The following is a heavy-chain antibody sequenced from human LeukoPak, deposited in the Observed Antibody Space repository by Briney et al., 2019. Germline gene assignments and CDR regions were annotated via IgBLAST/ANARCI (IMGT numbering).Heavy chain of an antibody. V-gene: IGHV3-30*02. CDR2: IRYDGSNK. J-gene: IGHJ4*02. CDR1: GFTFSSYG. CDR3: AKPPYYYDSSGQPGDY. Sequence: PGGSLRLSCAASGFTFSSYGMHWVRQAPGKGLEGVAFIRYDGSNKYYADSVKGRFTISRDNSKNTLYLQMNSLRAEDTAVYYCAKPPYYYDSSGQPGDYWGQGTLVTVSS. D-gene: IGHD3-22*01.